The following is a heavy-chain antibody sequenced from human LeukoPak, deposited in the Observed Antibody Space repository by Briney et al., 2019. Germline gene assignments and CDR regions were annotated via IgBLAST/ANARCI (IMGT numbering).Heavy chain of an antibody. J-gene: IGHJ4*02. CDR1: GGTFSSYA. CDR2: IIPIFGTA. V-gene: IGHV1-69*01. D-gene: IGHD1-7*01. Sequence: SVRVSCKASGGTFSSYAISWVRQAPGQGLEWMGGIIPIFGTANYAQKFQGRVTITADESTSTAYMELSSLRSEDTAVYYCARGITGTTPWRYWGQGTLVTVSS. CDR3: ARGITGTTPWRY.